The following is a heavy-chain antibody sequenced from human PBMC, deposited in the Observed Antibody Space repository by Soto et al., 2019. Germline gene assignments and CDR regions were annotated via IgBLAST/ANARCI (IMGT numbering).Heavy chain of an antibody. V-gene: IGHV1-18*01. CDR2: ISAYNGNT. D-gene: IGHD2-2*01. Sequence: GASVKVSCKASGYTFTSYGISWVRQAPGQGLEWMGWISAYNGNTNYAQKLQGRVTMTTDTSTSTAYMELRSLRSDDTAVYYCARDLASRCSSTSCYGYWFDPWGQGTLVTVSS. J-gene: IGHJ5*02. CDR3: ARDLASRCSSTSCYGYWFDP. CDR1: GYTFTSYG.